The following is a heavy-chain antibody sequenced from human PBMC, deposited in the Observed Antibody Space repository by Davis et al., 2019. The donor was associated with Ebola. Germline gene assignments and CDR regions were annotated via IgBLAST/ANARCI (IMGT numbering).Heavy chain of an antibody. Sequence: PGGSLRLSCTASGFTFGDYAMSWVRQAPGKGLEWVGFIRSKAYGGTTEYAASVKGRFTISRDDSKSIAYLQMNSLKTEDTAVYYCTRAPDVSFPKGPDTAMVRGWFDPWGQGTLVTVSS. D-gene: IGHD5-18*01. V-gene: IGHV3-49*04. CDR2: IRSKAYGGTT. CDR3: TRAPDVSFPKGPDTAMVRGWFDP. CDR1: GFTFGDYA. J-gene: IGHJ5*02.